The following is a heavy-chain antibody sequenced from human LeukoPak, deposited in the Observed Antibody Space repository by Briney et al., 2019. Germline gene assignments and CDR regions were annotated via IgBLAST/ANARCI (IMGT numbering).Heavy chain of an antibody. CDR2: IYYSGST. CDR3: ARGRGGVVIYYFDY. Sequence: PSQTLSLTCTVSGGSISSGDYYWSWIRQPPGKGLEWIGYIYYSGSTDYNPSLKSRVTISVDTSKNQFSLKLSSVTAADTAVYYCARGRGGVVIYYFDYWGQGTLVTVSS. J-gene: IGHJ4*02. D-gene: IGHD3-3*01. V-gene: IGHV4-30-4*01. CDR1: GGSISSGDYY.